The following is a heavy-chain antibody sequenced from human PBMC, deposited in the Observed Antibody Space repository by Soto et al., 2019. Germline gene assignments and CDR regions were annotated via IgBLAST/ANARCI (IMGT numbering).Heavy chain of an antibody. CDR1: GYTFTGYY. CDR2: INPNSGGT. D-gene: IGHD3-16*02. V-gene: IGHV1-2*02. Sequence: QVQLVQSGAEVKKPGASVKVSCKASGYTFTGYYMHWVRQAPGQGLEWMGWINPNSGGTNYAQKFQGRVTMTRDTSISTAYMELSRLRSDDTAVYYCARDMGPHDYVWGSYRYSDDYWGQGTLVTVSS. J-gene: IGHJ4*02. CDR3: ARDMGPHDYVWGSYRYSDDY.